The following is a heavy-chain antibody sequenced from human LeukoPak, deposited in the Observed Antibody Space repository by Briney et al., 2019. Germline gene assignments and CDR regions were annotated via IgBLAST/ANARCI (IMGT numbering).Heavy chain of an antibody. Sequence: GASVKVSCKASGYTFTGYDINWVRQATGQGLEWMGWMNPNSGNTGYAQKFQGRVTMTRNTSISTAYMELSSLRSEDTAVYYCARGLANDYGDYGLDDYWGQGTLVTVSS. CDR3: ARGLANDYGDYGLDDY. J-gene: IGHJ4*02. CDR2: MNPNSGNT. CDR1: GYTFTGYD. D-gene: IGHD4-17*01. V-gene: IGHV1-8*01.